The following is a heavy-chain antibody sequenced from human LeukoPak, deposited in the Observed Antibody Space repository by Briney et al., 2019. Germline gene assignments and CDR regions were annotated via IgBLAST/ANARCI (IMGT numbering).Heavy chain of an antibody. Sequence: ASVKVSCKASGYTFTGYFLHWVRRAPGQGFEWMGWINPNSGDTSYTQTFQGRVTMTRDTSISTAYMELSSLRSDDTAVYNCARAQSLTAPAGTFANSWGQGTLVTVSS. J-gene: IGHJ4*02. D-gene: IGHD6-13*01. CDR2: INPNSGDT. CDR3: ARAQSLTAPAGTFANS. V-gene: IGHV1-2*02. CDR1: GYTFTGYF.